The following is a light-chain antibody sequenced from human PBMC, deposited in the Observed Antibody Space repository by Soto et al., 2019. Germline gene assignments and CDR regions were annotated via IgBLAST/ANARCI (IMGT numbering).Light chain of an antibody. CDR2: GNS. Sequence: QSVLTQPPSVSGAPGQRVTISCTWSSANIGAGYDVHWYQQLPGTAPKLLIYGNSNRPSGVPDRFSGSQSGTSASLAITGLQAEDEADYYCQSYDSSLSGSVVFGGGTKLTVL. CDR3: QSYDSSLSGSVV. CDR1: SANIGAGYD. V-gene: IGLV1-40*01. J-gene: IGLJ2*01.